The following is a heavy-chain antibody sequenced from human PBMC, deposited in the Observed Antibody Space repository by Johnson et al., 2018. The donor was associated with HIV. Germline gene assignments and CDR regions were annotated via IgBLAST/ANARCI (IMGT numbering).Heavy chain of an antibody. CDR1: GFTFSSYG. V-gene: IGHV3-30*19. Sequence: VQLVESGGGVVQPGKSLRLSCAASGFTFSSYGMHWVRQAPGKGLEWVALISYDGTNKYYADSVKGRFTISRDNSKTTLYLQMNSLRAEDTAVYYCARGSGGIVGAQDIWGQGTMVTV. D-gene: IGHD1-26*01. CDR3: ARGSGGIVGAQDI. J-gene: IGHJ3*02. CDR2: ISYDGTNK.